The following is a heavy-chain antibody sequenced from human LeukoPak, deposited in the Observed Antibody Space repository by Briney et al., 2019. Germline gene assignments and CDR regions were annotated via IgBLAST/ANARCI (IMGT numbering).Heavy chain of an antibody. CDR3: ARSNQADDY. J-gene: IGHJ4*02. CDR2: INPGGSSI. D-gene: IGHD1-14*01. V-gene: IGHV3-74*01. CDR1: GFTFSSYW. Sequence: GGSLRLSCAAPGFTFSSYWMHSVRQVPGKGLVWVARINPGGSSITYADSVKGRFTISRDNAKNTLYLQMDSLRAEDTGVYYCARSNQADDYWGQGTLVTVSS.